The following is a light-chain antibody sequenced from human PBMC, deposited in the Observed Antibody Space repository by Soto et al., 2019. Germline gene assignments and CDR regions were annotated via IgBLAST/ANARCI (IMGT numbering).Light chain of an antibody. Sequence: DIQMTQSPSTLSASVGDRVTITCRASQTISSWLAWDQQKPGKAPKLLIYKASSLESGVPSRFSGSGSGTEFTLTISTLQPDDFATYYCQQYHSYPWTFGQGTKVEFK. CDR2: KAS. CDR3: QQYHSYPWT. CDR1: QTISSW. J-gene: IGKJ1*01. V-gene: IGKV1-5*03.